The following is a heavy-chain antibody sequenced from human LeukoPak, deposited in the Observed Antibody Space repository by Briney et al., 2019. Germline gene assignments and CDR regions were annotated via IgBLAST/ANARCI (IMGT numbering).Heavy chain of an antibody. D-gene: IGHD6-19*01. CDR3: AKDQKQWLVHLVMDV. V-gene: IGHV3-23*01. Sequence: GGSLRLFCAASGFTFSSYAMSWVRQAPGKGLEWVSAISGSGGSTYYADSVKGRFTISRDNSRNTLYLQMNSLRAEDTAVYYCAKDQKQWLVHLVMDVWGQGTTVTVSS. J-gene: IGHJ6*02. CDR1: GFTFSSYA. CDR2: ISGSGGST.